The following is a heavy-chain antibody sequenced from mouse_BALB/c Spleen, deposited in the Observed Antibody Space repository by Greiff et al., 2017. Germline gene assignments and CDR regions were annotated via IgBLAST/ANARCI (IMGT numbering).Heavy chain of an antibody. CDR1: GFTFSSFG. V-gene: IGHV5-17*02. D-gene: IGHD1-1*01. CDR3: ARATVGYAMDY. J-gene: IGHJ4*01. CDR2: ISSGSSTI. Sequence: EVKLMESGGGLVQPGGSRKLSCAASGFTFSSFGMHWVRQAPEKGLEWVAYISSGSSTIYYADTVKGRFTISRDNPKNTLFLQMTSLRSEDTAMYYCARATVGYAMDYWGQGTSVTVSS.